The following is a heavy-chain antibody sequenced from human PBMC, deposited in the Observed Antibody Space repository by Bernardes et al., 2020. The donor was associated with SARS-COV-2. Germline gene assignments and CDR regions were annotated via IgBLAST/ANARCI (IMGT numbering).Heavy chain of an antibody. Sequence: SETLSLTCIVSGGSISSSNYYWDWIRQPPGKGLEWIGSIYYSGSTHYNPSLKSRVTISKDMSKNQFSLRLTSVTATDTAVYYCARRTDDYIWGSYRTFDYWGQGTLVTVSS. CDR1: GGSISSSNYY. D-gene: IGHD3-16*01. V-gene: IGHV4-39*01. CDR3: ARRTDDYIWGSYRTFDY. J-gene: IGHJ4*02. CDR2: IYYSGST.